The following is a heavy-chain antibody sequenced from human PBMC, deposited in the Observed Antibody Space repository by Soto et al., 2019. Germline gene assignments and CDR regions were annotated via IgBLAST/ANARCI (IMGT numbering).Heavy chain of an antibody. V-gene: IGHV1-69*06. D-gene: IGHD3-22*01. J-gene: IGHJ4*02. Sequence: SVKVSCKASGGTFSSYAISWVRQAPGQGLEWMGGIIPIFGTANYAQKFQGRVTITADKSTSTAYMELSSLRSEDTAVYYCASLYYYYDSSGYYYAFDYWGQGTLVTVS. CDR3: ASLYYYYDSSGYYYAFDY. CDR1: GGTFSSYA. CDR2: IIPIFGTA.